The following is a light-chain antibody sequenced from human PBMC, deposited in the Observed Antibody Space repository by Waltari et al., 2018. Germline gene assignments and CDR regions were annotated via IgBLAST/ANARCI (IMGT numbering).Light chain of an antibody. V-gene: IGLV2-14*03. CDR3: SSQTLDGVVL. CDR2: DVT. Sequence: QSALTQPASVSGSPGQSLTISCSGIHSAVAASDSVSWYQHHPGEAPQVIIYDVTNRPSGVSDRFSASKSANRAFLTISGLQPDDEGDYYCSSQTLDGVVLFGGGTKLTVL. J-gene: IGLJ2*01. CDR1: HSAVAASDS.